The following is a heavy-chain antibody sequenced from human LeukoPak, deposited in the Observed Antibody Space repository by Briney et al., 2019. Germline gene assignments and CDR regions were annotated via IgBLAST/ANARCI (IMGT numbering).Heavy chain of an antibody. J-gene: IGHJ4*02. D-gene: IGHD2-15*01. CDR1: GDSVASGTSY. CDR2: VYPSGST. V-gene: IGHV4-61*02. CDR3: ARVFWQSGGYFDY. Sequence: SETLSLTCTVSGDSVASGTSYWSWIRQPAGKGLEWIGRVYPSGSTDYNPSVKSRLSISIDTSKNQFSLNLTSITAADTAVYYCARVFWQSGGYFDYWGQGILVTASS.